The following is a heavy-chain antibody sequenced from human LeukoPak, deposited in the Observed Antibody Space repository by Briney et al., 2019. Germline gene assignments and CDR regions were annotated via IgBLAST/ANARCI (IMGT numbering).Heavy chain of an antibody. CDR3: ARDQSGSGGHNNDAFDI. CDR1: GGSISNYY. CDR2: LHASGST. D-gene: IGHD3-16*01. V-gene: IGHV4-4*07. Sequence: SEALSLTCSVSGGSISNYYWNWIRQPAGKGLEWIGRLHASGSTRYNPSFGTRVTMSADTSKNQLSLKLTSVTAADTALYFCARDQSGSGGHNNDAFDIWGQGTMVTVYS. J-gene: IGHJ3*02.